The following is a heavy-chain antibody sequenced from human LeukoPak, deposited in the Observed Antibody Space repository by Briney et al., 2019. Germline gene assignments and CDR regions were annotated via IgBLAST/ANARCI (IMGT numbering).Heavy chain of an antibody. D-gene: IGHD2-2*01. V-gene: IGHV3-30*02. Sequence: GGSLRISCAASGFTFSSYGMHWVRQAPGKGLEWVAFIRYDGSNKYYADSVKGRFTISRDNSKNTLYLQMNSLRAEDTAVYYCATEDIVVVPAAGGAFDIWGQGTMVTVSS. CDR3: ATEDIVVVPAAGGAFDI. CDR2: IRYDGSNK. J-gene: IGHJ3*02. CDR1: GFTFSSYG.